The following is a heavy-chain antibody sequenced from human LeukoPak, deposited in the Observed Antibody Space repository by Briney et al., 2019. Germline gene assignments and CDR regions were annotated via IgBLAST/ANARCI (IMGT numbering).Heavy chain of an antibody. J-gene: IGHJ4*02. CDR1: GFTFDDYG. Sequence: PGGSLRLSCAVSGFTFDDYGVRWVRQAPGKGLEWVCGINWNGGSTVYADSVKGRFTISRHNAKKSGYLKMNSLRGEDTALYYCARDYCGGDCYPFDYWGQGTLVTVSS. V-gene: IGHV3-20*04. CDR2: INWNGGST. D-gene: IGHD2-21*02. CDR3: ARDYCGGDCYPFDY.